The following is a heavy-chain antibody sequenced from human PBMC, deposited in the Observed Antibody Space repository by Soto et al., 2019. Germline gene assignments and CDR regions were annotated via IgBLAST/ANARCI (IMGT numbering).Heavy chain of an antibody. CDR2: ISDSGSNT. CDR3: AESTLPPCYFDY. Sequence: EVQLLESGGGSVQPGGSLRLSCAASGFTFSAYAMTWVRQAPGEGLEWVSRISDSGSNTYYADSVKGRFTISRDNSKNTLYLQMNSLRADDAAMYYGAESTLPPCYFDYWGQGTLVTVSS. J-gene: IGHJ4*02. CDR1: GFTFSAYA. V-gene: IGHV3-23*01.